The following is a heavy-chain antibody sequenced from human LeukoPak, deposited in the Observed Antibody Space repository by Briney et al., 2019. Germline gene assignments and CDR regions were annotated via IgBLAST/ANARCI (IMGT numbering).Heavy chain of an antibody. CDR3: ARAPRCNTDSCNSWFDP. D-gene: IGHD2/OR15-2a*01. CDR2: INVNK. Sequence: GASVKVSCKTSGNSFNTYGITWVRQAPGQGLEWMGWINVNKKYAQKFQGRVTMTTDTSTSTAYMELRSLRSDDTAVYYCARAPRCNTDSCNSWFDPWGQGTLVTASS. CDR1: GNSFNTYG. V-gene: IGHV1-18*01. J-gene: IGHJ5*02.